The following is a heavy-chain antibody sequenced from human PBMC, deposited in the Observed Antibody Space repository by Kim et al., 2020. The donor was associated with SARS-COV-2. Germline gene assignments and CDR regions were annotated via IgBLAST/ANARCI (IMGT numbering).Heavy chain of an antibody. CDR3: ARDAGVDAFDI. J-gene: IGHJ3*02. D-gene: IGHD3-10*01. V-gene: IGHV3-21*01. CDR2: ISSSSSYI. Sequence: GGSLRLSCAASGFTFSSYSMNWVRQAPGKGLEWVSSISSSSSYIYYADSVKGRFTISRDNAKNSLYLQMNSLRAEDTAVYYCARDAGVDAFDIWGQGTMVTVSS. CDR1: GFTFSSYS.